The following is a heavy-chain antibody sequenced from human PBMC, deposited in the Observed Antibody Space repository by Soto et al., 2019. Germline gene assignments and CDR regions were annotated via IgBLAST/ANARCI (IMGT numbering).Heavy chain of an antibody. CDR2: IIPIFGTT. V-gene: IGHV1-69*06. CDR3: ASTKYDSSAYYYWYLGL. CDR1: EDTFRNYA. Sequence: QVELVQSGAEVKKPGSSVKVSCQASEDTFRNYAISWVRQAPGQGLEWLGGIIPIFGTTNYAQKFQGRVTVNAETSANTVYLEISSLRSEDTGVYYCASTKYDSSAYYYWYLGLWGRGTLVTVSS. D-gene: IGHD3-22*01. J-gene: IGHJ2*01.